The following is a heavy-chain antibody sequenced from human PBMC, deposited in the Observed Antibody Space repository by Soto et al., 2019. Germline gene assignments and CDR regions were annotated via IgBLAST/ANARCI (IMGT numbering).Heavy chain of an antibody. J-gene: IGHJ5*02. V-gene: IGHV1-69*01. CDR2: IIPIFGTA. Sequence: QVQLVQSGAEVKKPGSSVKVSCKASGGTFSSYAISWVRQAPGQGLEWMGGIIPIFGTANYAQKFQGRVTITAVESTSKAYMELSSLRTEDTAVYYCARPHGPYYDFWSGYFTWFDPRVQGTLVTVSS. CDR1: GGTFSSYA. CDR3: ARPHGPYYDFWSGYFTWFDP. D-gene: IGHD3-3*01.